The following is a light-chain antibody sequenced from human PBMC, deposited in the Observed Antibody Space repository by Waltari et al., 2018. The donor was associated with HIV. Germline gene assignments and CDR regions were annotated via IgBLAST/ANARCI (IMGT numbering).Light chain of an antibody. J-gene: IGLJ2*01. Sequence: QSALTQPASVSGSPGQSIPISCTATSRALGGYTSVSCYQQHPGKAPKLMIYEVSTRPSGVSNRFSGSKSGNTASLTISGLQAEDEADYYCSSYTSSSTVIFGGGTKLAVL. CDR2: EVS. V-gene: IGLV2-14*01. CDR1: SRALGGYTS. CDR3: SSYTSSSTVI.